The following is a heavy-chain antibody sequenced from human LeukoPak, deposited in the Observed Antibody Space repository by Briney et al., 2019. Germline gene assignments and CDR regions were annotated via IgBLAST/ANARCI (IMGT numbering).Heavy chain of an antibody. CDR1: GFTFSSYE. V-gene: IGHV3-20*04. J-gene: IGHJ4*02. CDR2: INWNGGST. CDR3: ARDSYYYDSSGYYVDDY. D-gene: IGHD3-22*01. Sequence: PGGSLRLSCAASGFTFSSYEMNWVRQAPGKGLEWVSGINWNGGSTGYADSVKGRFTISRDNAKNSLYLQMNSLRAEDTALYYCARDSYYYDSSGYYVDDYWGQGTLVTVSS.